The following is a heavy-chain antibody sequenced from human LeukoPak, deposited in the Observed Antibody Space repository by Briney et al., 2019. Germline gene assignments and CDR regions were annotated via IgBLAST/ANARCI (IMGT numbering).Heavy chain of an antibody. J-gene: IGHJ6*02. Sequence: SQTLSLTCTVSGGSISSGDYYWSWIRQPPGKGLEWIGYIYYSGSTYYNPSLKSRVTISVDTSKNQSSLKLSSVTAADTAVYYCASESSFYYYGMDVWGQGTTVTVSS. CDR1: GGSISSGDYY. CDR3: ASESSFYYYGMDV. CDR2: IYYSGST. V-gene: IGHV4-30-4*01. D-gene: IGHD3-16*02.